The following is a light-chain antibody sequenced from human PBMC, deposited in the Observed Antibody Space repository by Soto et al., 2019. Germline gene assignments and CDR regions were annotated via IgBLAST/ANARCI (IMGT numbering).Light chain of an antibody. CDR3: QQYGSSPWT. J-gene: IGKJ1*01. CDR1: PGVGSNY. CDR2: GAS. V-gene: IGKV3-20*01. Sequence: EIVLTQSPGTLSLSPGERATLSCKASPGVGSNYLGWYQQKPGQAPRPLIYGASSRATGIPDRFSGSGSGADFTLTISRLEPEDCAVDYCQQYGSSPWTFGQGTTVEIK.